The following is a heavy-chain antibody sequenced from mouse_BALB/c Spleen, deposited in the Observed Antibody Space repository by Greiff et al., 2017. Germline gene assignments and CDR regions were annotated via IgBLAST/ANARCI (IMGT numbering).Heavy chain of an antibody. D-gene: IGHD1-1*02. J-gene: IGHJ3*01. V-gene: IGHV14-4*02. Sequence: EVQLQQSGAALVRSGASVKLSCTASGFNIKDYYMHWVKQRPEQGLEWIGWIDPENGDTEYAPKFQGKATMTADTSSNTAYLQLSSLTSEDTAVYYCNAIYGKNVAYWGQGTLVTVSA. CDR2: IDPENGDT. CDR1: GFNIKDYY. CDR3: NAIYGKNVAY.